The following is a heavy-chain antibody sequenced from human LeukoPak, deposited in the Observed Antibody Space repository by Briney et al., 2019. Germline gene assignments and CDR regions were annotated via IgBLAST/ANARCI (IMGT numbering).Heavy chain of an antibody. D-gene: IGHD4-23*01. V-gene: IGHV4-39*01. Sequence: PSETLSLTCTVSGGSISSSSYCWGWIRQPPGKGLEWIGSIYYSGSTYYNPSHKSRVTISVDTSKKQFSLKLSSVTAADTAVYYCARHDYGGVNWFDPWGQGSLVTVSS. J-gene: IGHJ5*02. CDR2: IYYSGST. CDR1: GGSISSSSYC. CDR3: ARHDYGGVNWFDP.